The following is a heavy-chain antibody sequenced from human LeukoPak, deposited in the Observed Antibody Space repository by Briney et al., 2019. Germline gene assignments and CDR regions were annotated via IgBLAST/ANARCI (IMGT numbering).Heavy chain of an antibody. Sequence: GRSLRLSCTASGFTFADHAMSWVRQAPGKGLEWVGFIRSNTAYGGTTEYAASVQGRFTISRDDSKSIAYLQMNSLKTEDTAVYYCTTDGGIAAAGTFDYWGQGTLVTVSS. CDR3: TTDGGIAAAGTFDY. J-gene: IGHJ4*02. CDR2: IRSNTAYGGTT. D-gene: IGHD6-13*01. CDR1: GFTFADHA. V-gene: IGHV3-49*04.